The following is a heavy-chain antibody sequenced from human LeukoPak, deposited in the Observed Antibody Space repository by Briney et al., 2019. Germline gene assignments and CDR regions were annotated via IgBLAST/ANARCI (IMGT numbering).Heavy chain of an antibody. CDR3: ARRSGSGYLLGY. D-gene: IGHD3-22*01. V-gene: IGHV4-34*01. CDR2: INHSGST. Sequence: SETLSLTCAVYGGSFSGYYWSWIRQPPGKGLEWIGEINHSGSTNYNPSLKSRVTISVDTSKNQFSLKLSSVTAADTAVYYCARRSGSGYLLGYWGQGTLVTVSS. J-gene: IGHJ4*02. CDR1: GGSFSGYY.